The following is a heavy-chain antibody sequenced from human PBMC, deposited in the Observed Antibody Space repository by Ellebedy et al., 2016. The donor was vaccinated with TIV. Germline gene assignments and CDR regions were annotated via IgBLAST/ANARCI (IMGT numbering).Heavy chain of an antibody. D-gene: IGHD3-22*01. V-gene: IGHV4-34*01. J-gene: IGHJ1*01. CDR3: ARGPRDYYDSSGRLGYFQH. Sequence: SETLSLTXAVYGGSFSGYYWSWIRQPPGKGLEWIGEINHSGSTNYNPSLKSRVTISVDTSKNQFSLKLSSVTAADTAVYYCARGPRDYYDSSGRLGYFQHWGQGTLVTVSS. CDR1: GGSFSGYY. CDR2: INHSGST.